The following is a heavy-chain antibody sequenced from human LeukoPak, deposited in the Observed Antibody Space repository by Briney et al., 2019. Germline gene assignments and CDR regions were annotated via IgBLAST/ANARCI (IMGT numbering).Heavy chain of an antibody. Sequence: GGSLRLSCAASGFTFSSHSMIWVRQAPGKGLEWVSTISGNNNYIYYADSVKGRFTISRDNAKNSLYLQMNSLRAEDTAVYYCARVPDNDWYILYYFDYWGQGTLVTVSS. CDR3: ARVPDNDWYILYYFDY. V-gene: IGHV3-21*01. CDR1: GFTFSSHS. CDR2: ISGNNNYI. J-gene: IGHJ4*02. D-gene: IGHD3-9*01.